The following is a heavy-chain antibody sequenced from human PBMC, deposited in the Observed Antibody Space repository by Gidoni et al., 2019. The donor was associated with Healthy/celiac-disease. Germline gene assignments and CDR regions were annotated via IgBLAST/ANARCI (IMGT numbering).Heavy chain of an antibody. CDR3: AKAQGYYYGSGIGY. D-gene: IGHD3-10*01. CDR1: GFTFSSYA. CDR2: ISGSGGST. V-gene: IGHV3-23*01. J-gene: IGHJ4*02. Sequence: EVHLLESGGGLVQPGGSLRLSCAASGFTFSSYAISWVRQAPGKGLEWVSAISGSGGSTYYADSVKGRFTISRDNSKNTLYLQMNSLRAEDTAVYYCAKAQGYYYGSGIGYWGQGTLVTVSS.